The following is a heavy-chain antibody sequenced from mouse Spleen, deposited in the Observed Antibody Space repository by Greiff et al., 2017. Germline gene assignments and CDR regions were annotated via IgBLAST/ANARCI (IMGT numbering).Heavy chain of an antibody. CDR1: GFNIKDDY. CDR2: IDPENGDT. J-gene: IGHJ3*01. Sequence: VQLQQSGAELVRPGASVKLSCTASGFNIKDDYMHWVKQRPEQGLEWIGWIDPENGDTEYASKFQGKATITADTSSNTAYLQLSSLTSEDTAVYYCTTRNYEGAYWGQGTLVTVSA. CDR3: TTRNYEGAY. V-gene: IGHV14-4*01. D-gene: IGHD2-4*01.